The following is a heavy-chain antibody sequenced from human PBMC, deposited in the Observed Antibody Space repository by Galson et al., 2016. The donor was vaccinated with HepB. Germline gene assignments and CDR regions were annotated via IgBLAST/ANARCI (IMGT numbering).Heavy chain of an antibody. J-gene: IGHJ4*02. V-gene: IGHV3-66*01. CDR1: GFTVSTSY. CDR2: LYSGGST. CDR3: ATTAGPWNSGYCDY. D-gene: IGHD1-26*01. Sequence: SLRLSCAASGFTVSTSYMTWVRQAPGKGLEWVSVLYSGGSTYYPDSVKGRFIISRDNSKNTVYLQMNSLRAEDTAVYYCATTAGPWNSGYCDYWGQGTLVTVSS.